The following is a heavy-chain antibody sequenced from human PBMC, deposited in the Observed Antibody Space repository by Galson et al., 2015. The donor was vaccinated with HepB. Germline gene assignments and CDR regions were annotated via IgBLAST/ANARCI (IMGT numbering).Heavy chain of an antibody. CDR1: GFTFSSYS. V-gene: IGHV3-48*01. CDR2: ISSSSSTI. D-gene: IGHD3-9*01. J-gene: IGHJ3*02. CDR3: ASEGYILTGYNDAFDI. Sequence: SLRLSCAASGFTFSSYSMNWVRQAPGKGLEWVSYISSSSSTIYYADSVKGRFTIFRDNAKNSLYLQMNSLRAEDTAVYYCASEGYILTGYNDAFDIWDQGTMVTVSS.